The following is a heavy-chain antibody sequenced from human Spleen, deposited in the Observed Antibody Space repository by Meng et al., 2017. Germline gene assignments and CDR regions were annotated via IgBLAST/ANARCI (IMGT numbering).Heavy chain of an antibody. Sequence: SVKVSCKASGGTFSSYAISWVRQAPGQGLEWMGGIIPIFGTANYAQKFQGRVTITADKSTSTAYMELSSLRSEDTAVYYCARVFSGYGYYYYYGMDVWGQGTMVTVSS. CDR1: GGTFSSYA. V-gene: IGHV1-69*06. J-gene: IGHJ6*02. CDR3: ARVFSGYGYYYYYGMDV. CDR2: IIPIFGTA. D-gene: IGHD5-18*01.